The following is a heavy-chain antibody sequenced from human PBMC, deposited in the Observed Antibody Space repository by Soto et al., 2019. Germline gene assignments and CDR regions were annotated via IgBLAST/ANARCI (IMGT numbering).Heavy chain of an antibody. D-gene: IGHD5-12*01. V-gene: IGHV1-69*01. CDR1: GGTFSSYA. CDR3: ARASNPEMATTQIDY. CDR2: IIPIFGTA. J-gene: IGHJ4*02. Sequence: QVQLVQSGAEVKKPGSSVKVSCKASGGTFSSYAISWVRQAPGQGLEWMGGIIPIFGTANYAQMFQGRVTIPADESTSTGYMELSSLRSEDTAVYYCARASNPEMATTQIDYWGQGTLVTVSS.